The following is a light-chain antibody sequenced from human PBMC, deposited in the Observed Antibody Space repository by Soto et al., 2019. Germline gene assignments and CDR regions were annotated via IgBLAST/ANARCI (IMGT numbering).Light chain of an antibody. J-gene: IGLJ1*01. CDR2: EVN. V-gene: IGLV2-23*02. CDR3: YSYAGSYIYYV. CDR1: SSDVGNYNL. Sequence: QSALTQPASVSGSPGQSLAISCTGTSSDVGNYNLVSWYQQHPGKAPRLMIFEVNKRPSGVSDRFSGSKSGNTASLTISGLQADDEADYYCYSYAGSYIYYVFGAGTKLTVL.